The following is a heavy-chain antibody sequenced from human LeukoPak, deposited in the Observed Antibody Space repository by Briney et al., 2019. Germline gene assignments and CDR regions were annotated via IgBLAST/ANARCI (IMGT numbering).Heavy chain of an antibody. D-gene: IGHD3-10*01. Sequence: ASVKVSCKVSGYPLSKLSMHWVRRAPGKGLEWTGGFDPEDGETIYAQKFQGRVTMTEDTSTDTAYMELRSLRSDDTAVHYCAREGQNMVRGQTYRYYFDYWGQGTLVTVSS. CDR1: GYPLSKLS. J-gene: IGHJ4*02. CDR3: AREGQNMVRGQTYRYYFDY. V-gene: IGHV1-24*01. CDR2: FDPEDGET.